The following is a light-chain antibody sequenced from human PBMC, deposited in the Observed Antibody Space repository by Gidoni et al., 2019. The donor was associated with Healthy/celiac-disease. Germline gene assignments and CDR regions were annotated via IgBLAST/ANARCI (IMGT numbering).Light chain of an antibody. CDR2: GAS. V-gene: IGKV3-15*01. CDR3: QQYNNWPRT. Sequence: EIVMTQSPATLSVSPGERATLSCRASQSVSSNLAWYQQKPVQAPRLLIYGASTRATGIPARFSGSGSGTEFTLTISSLQSEDFAVYYCQQYNNWPRTFXXXTKVEIK. J-gene: IGKJ1*01. CDR1: QSVSSN.